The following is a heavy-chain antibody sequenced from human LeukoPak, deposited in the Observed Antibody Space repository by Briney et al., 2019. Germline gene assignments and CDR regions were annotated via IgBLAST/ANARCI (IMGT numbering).Heavy chain of an antibody. V-gene: IGHV1-8*01. CDR1: GYTFTSYD. J-gene: IGHJ6*03. D-gene: IGHD3-3*01. Sequence: ASVKVSCKASGYTFTSYDINWVRQATGQGLEWMGWMNPNSGNTGYAQKFQGRVTMTRNTSISTAYMELSSLRSVDTAVYYCARHVRFLEYMDVWGKGTTVTVSS. CDR2: MNPNSGNT. CDR3: ARHVRFLEYMDV.